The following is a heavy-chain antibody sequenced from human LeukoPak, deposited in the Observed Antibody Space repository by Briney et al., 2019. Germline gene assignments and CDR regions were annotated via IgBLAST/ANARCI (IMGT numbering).Heavy chain of an antibody. CDR3: ARAYSSSWPPGLGYYYYYMDV. D-gene: IGHD6-13*01. V-gene: IGHV1-2*02. CDR2: INPNSGGT. J-gene: IGHJ6*03. CDR1: GYTFTGYY. Sequence: ASVKVSCKASGYTFTGYYMHWVRQAPGQGLEWMGWINPNSGGTNYAQKFQGRVTMTRDTSISTAYMELSRLRSDDTAVYYCARAYSSSWPPGLGYYYYYMDVWGKGTTVTISS.